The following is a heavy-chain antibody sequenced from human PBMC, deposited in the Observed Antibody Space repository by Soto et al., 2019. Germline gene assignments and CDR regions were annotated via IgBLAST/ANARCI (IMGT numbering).Heavy chain of an antibody. D-gene: IGHD2-2*02. CDR1: GFTFSSYW. V-gene: IGHV3-7*01. CDR3: ARDRYCTDTICYTNYYYFQGMDV. Sequence: PGGSLRLSCAASGFTFSSYWMTWVRQAPGKGLEWVATIKQDGSEKYYADSVKGRVTLSRDNAQNSLFLEMSSLRVEDTAVYYCARDRYCTDTICYTNYYYFQGMDVWGQETTVTVSS. J-gene: IGHJ6*02. CDR2: IKQDGSEK.